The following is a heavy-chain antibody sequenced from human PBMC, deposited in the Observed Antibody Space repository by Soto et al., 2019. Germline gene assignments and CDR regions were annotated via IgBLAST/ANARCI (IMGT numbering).Heavy chain of an antibody. Sequence: GSLRVSCAASGFTFSSYAMSWVRQAPGKGLEWVSAISGSGGITYYADPVKGRFTISRDNSKNTLYLQMNSLRAEDTAVYYCAKDPRYRGDFAFDYWCQGTLVPVSS. CDR3: AKDPRYRGDFAFDY. CDR2: ISGSGGIT. CDR1: GFTFSSYA. J-gene: IGHJ4*02. D-gene: IGHD2-21*02. V-gene: IGHV3-23*01.